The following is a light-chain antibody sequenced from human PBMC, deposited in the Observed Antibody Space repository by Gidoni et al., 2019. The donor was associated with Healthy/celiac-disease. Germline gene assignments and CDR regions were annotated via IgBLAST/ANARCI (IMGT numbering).Light chain of an antibody. V-gene: IGKV3-11*01. Sequence: EIVLTQSPATLSLSPGERATLSCRASYSVSSYLAWYQQTPGQAHRLRIYDASNRATGIPARFSGSGSGTDFTLTISSLEPEDFAVYYCQQRSNWPPTFGQGTRLEIK. CDR3: QQRSNWPPT. J-gene: IGKJ5*01. CDR1: YSVSSY. CDR2: DAS.